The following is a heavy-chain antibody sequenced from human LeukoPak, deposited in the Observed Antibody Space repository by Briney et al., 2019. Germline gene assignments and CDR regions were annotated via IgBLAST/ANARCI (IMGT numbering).Heavy chain of an antibody. CDR3: ARYGITIVRGGKYYFDS. CDR1: GGSISGYF. D-gene: IGHD3-10*01. J-gene: IGHJ4*02. V-gene: IGHV4-59*08. Sequence: PSETLSLTCTVSGGSISGYFWSWIRQPPGKRLEWIGYVHYSGSTNYNPSLNSRVNISVDTSKNQFSLRLRSVTAEDTAVYYCARYGITIVRGGKYYFDSWGQGTLVTVSS. CDR2: VHYSGST.